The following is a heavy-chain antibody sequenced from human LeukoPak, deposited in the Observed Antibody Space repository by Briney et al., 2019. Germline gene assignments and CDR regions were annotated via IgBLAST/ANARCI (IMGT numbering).Heavy chain of an antibody. D-gene: IGHD4-17*01. CDR2: IYYSGST. V-gene: IGHV4-59*01. CDR1: GGSISSYY. Sequence: SETLSLTCTVSGGSISSYYWSWIRQPPGKGLEWIGYIYYSGSTNYNPSLKSRVTISVDTSKNQFSLKLSSVTAADTAVYYCARGINGDYESYWGQGTLVTVSS. J-gene: IGHJ4*02. CDR3: ARGINGDYESY.